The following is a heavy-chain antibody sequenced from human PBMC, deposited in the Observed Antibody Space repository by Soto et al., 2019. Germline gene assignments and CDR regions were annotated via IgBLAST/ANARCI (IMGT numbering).Heavy chain of an antibody. D-gene: IGHD5-18*01. V-gene: IGHV1-69*08. CDR3: ARAMGISYGFSF. CDR1: GGSFSSNS. Sequence: QVQLVQSGAEVKKPGSSVKVSCKVSGGSFSSNSISWVRQAPGHGLEWMVRIIPIIDTTNYAQKFEGRVTITADKSTSTAYMELSSLRPEDTAVYYCARAMGISYGFSFWGQGTLVTVSS. CDR2: IIPIIDTT. J-gene: IGHJ4*02.